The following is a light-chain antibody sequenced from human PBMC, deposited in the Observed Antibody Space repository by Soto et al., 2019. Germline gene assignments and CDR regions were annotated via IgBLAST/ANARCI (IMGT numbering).Light chain of an antibody. CDR3: QHYGSPPWT. J-gene: IGKJ1*01. CDR2: DTS. CDR1: QTVGSTY. Sequence: EIVLTQSPATLSLSPGERATLSCGASQTVGSTYLAWYHQKPGLAPRLLIYDTSSRATGIPDRFSGSGSGTDFTLTISRLEPEDFAVYSCQHYGSPPWTFGQGAKVEIK. V-gene: IGKV3D-20*01.